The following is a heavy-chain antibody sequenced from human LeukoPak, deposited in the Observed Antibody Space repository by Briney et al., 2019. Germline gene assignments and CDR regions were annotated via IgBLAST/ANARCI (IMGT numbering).Heavy chain of an antibody. Sequence: GASVKVSCKVSGYTLTELSMHWVRQAPGKGLEWMGGFDPEDGETIYAQKFQGRATMTEDTSTDTAYMELSSLRSVDTAVYYCATDRSWELRANYYGMDVWGQGTTVTVSS. D-gene: IGHD1-26*01. J-gene: IGHJ6*02. CDR3: ATDRSWELRANYYGMDV. CDR1: GYTLTELS. CDR2: FDPEDGET. V-gene: IGHV1-24*01.